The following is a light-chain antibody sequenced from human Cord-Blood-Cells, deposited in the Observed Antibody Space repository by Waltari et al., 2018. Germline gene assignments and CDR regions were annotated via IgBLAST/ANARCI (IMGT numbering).Light chain of an antibody. CDR1: QSLVHSDGNTY. CDR3: MQGTHWPPIT. J-gene: IGKJ5*01. V-gene: IGKV2-30*02. CDR2: KVS. Sequence: DVVMTQSPLSLPVTLGQPASISCRSSQSLVHSDGNTYLNWFQQRPGQSPRRLIYKVSNRDSGGPDRFSGSGSGTDLTLKISRVEAEDVGVYDCMQGTHWPPITFGQGTRLEIK.